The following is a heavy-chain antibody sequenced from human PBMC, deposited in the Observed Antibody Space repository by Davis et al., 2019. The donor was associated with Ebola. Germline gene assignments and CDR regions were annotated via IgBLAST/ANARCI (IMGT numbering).Heavy chain of an antibody. V-gene: IGHV5-51*01. J-gene: IGHJ6*02. CDR1: GYSFTSYW. CDR3: ARHGYDYSKSYYYGMDV. CDR2: IYPGDSDT. Sequence: GESLKISCKGSGYSFTSYWIGWVRQMPGKGLEWMGLIYPGDSDTRYSPSFQGQVTISADKSISTAYLQWSSLKASDTAMYYCARHGYDYSKSYYYGMDVWGQGTTVTVSS. D-gene: IGHD4-11*01.